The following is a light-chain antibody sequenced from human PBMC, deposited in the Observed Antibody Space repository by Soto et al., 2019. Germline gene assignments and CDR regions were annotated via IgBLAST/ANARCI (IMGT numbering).Light chain of an antibody. CDR2: AAS. Sequence: DIQMTQSPSVMSASVGDRVTITCRASQGINSYLAWFQQKPGKLPKRQIYAASDLESGVPSRFSGSGSGTEFTLTISSLQSEDFATYYCLQYSGYVPTFGGGTKVDIK. CDR3: LQYSGYVPT. V-gene: IGKV1-17*03. CDR1: QGINSY. J-gene: IGKJ4*01.